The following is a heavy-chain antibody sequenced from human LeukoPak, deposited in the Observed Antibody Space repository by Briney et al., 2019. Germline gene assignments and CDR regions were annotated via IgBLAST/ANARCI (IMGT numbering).Heavy chain of an antibody. CDR2: ISSSSSYI. V-gene: IGHV3-21*01. Sequence: GGSLRLSCAASGFTFSSYSMNWVRQAPGKGLEWVSSISSSSSYIYYADSVKGRFTISRDNAKNSLYLQMNSLRAEDTAVYYCARATYCSSTSCYKLDVWGKGTTATVSS. CDR1: GFTFSSYS. J-gene: IGHJ6*04. CDR3: ARATYCSSTSCYKLDV. D-gene: IGHD2-2*01.